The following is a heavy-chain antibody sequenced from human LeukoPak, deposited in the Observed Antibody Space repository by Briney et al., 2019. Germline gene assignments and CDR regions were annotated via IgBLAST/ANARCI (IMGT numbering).Heavy chain of an antibody. Sequence: SVKVSCKASGGTFSSYAISWVRQAPGQGLEWMGRIIPIFGTANYAQKFQGRVTITTDESTSTAYMELSSLRSEDTAVYYCAREERADYYDSSGYYGYWGQGTPVTVSS. CDR3: AREERADYYDSSGYYGY. CDR1: GGTFSSYA. D-gene: IGHD3-22*01. CDR2: IIPIFGTA. V-gene: IGHV1-69*05. J-gene: IGHJ4*02.